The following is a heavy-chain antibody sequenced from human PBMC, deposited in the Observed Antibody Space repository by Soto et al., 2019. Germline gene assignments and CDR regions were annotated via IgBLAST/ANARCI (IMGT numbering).Heavy chain of an antibody. Sequence: QVQLVQSGAEVKKPGASVKVSCKASGYTFSTYGFSWVRQAPGQGLEWMGWIGADNGETNYAQNFQGRGTITTDTSTTTSYMELRSLTSDDTAVYFCARDWKGAEGFDPWGQGTLVTVSS. V-gene: IGHV1-18*01. J-gene: IGHJ5*02. CDR2: IGADNGET. D-gene: IGHD1-1*01. CDR3: ARDWKGAEGFDP. CDR1: GYTFSTYG.